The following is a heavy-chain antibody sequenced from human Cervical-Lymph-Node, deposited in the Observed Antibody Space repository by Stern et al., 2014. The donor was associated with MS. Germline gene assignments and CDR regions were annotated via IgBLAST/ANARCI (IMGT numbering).Heavy chain of an antibody. CDR2: VSGNGDKT. CDR3: AKDGCKSDSCYLNY. J-gene: IGHJ4*02. D-gene: IGHD2-2*01. CDR1: GFTFRAYA. Sequence: EVQLVESGGGLVQPGGSRGLSCAASGFTFRAYAMSWVGQAPGKGLEWVSTVSGNGDKTYYADSVKGRFTVSRDNSNNTLYLQMSSLRADDTAIYYCAKDGCKSDSCYLNYWGQGTLLTVSS. V-gene: IGHV3-23*04.